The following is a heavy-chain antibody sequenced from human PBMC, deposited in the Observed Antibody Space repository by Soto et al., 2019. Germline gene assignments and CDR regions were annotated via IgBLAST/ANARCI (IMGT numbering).Heavy chain of an antibody. V-gene: IGHV5-51*01. CDR3: ARHVVVVAATYYYYMDV. Sequence: PGESLKVSWKGSGYSFTSYWIGWVRQMPGKGLEWMGIIYPGDSDTRYSPSFQGQVTISADKSISTAYLQWSSLKASDTAMYYCARHVVVVAATYYYYMDVWGKGTTVTVSS. J-gene: IGHJ6*03. CDR2: IYPGDSDT. D-gene: IGHD2-15*01. CDR1: GYSFTSYW.